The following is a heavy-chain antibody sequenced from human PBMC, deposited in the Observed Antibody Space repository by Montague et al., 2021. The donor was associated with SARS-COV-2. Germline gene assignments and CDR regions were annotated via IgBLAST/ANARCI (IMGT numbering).Heavy chain of an antibody. Sequence: SETLSLTCGVSGGSINSYYWSWIRQPAGKGLEWIGCIYTSGRTNHSPSLKSRVIISVDTSKNQFSLKLSSVTAADTAVYYCARRGSSVWGVTVSAELDYWGQGILVIVSS. V-gene: IGHV4-4*07. CDR1: GGSINSYY. J-gene: IGHJ4*02. CDR2: IYTSGRT. CDR3: ARRGSSVWGVTVSAELDY. D-gene: IGHD3-10*01.